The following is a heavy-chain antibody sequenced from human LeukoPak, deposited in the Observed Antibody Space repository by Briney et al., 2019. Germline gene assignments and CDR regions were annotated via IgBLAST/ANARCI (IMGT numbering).Heavy chain of an antibody. D-gene: IGHD3-22*01. CDR3: ARKTSLQHYYDSSKDAFDI. Sequence: SETLALTCTVSGYYISSGYYWGWIRQPPGKGLEWIGSIYHSGSTYYNPSLKSRVTISVDTSKNQFSLKLSSVTAADTAVYYCARKTSLQHYYDSSKDAFDIWGQGTMVTVSS. V-gene: IGHV4-38-2*02. CDR1: GYYISSGYY. J-gene: IGHJ3*02. CDR2: IYHSGST.